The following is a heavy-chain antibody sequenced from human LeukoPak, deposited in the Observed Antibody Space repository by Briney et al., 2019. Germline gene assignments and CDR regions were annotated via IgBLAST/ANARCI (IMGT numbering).Heavy chain of an antibody. D-gene: IGHD3-16*02. CDR2: IXYSGST. CDR1: GGSISSGGYY. CDR3: ARAVYDYIWGSYRFDY. J-gene: IGHJ4*02. V-gene: IGHV4-31*03. Sequence: SETLSLTCTVSGGSISSGGYYWSWIRQHPGKGLEWIGFIXYSGSTYYNPSLKSRVTFSVDTSKNQFSLKLSSVNAADTAVYYCARAVYDYIWGSYRFDYWGQGTLVTVSS.